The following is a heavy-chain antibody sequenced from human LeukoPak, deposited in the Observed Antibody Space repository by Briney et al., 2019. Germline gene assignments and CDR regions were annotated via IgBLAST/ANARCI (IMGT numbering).Heavy chain of an antibody. CDR2: INPSGGST. CDR1: GYTFTNYY. V-gene: IGHV1-46*01. CDR3: ARGDYDSSGVDAFDI. D-gene: IGHD3-22*01. J-gene: IGHJ3*02. Sequence: ASVKVSCKASGYTFTNYYMHWVRQAPGQGLEWMEIINPSGGSTSYAQKFQGRVTMTRDTSTSTVYMELSSLGSEDTAVYYCARGDYDSSGVDAFDIWGQGTMVTVSS.